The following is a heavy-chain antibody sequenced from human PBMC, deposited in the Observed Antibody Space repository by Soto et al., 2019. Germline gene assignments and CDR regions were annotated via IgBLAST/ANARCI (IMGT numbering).Heavy chain of an antibody. CDR3: ARFPTYYDFWSGYNAPNWFDP. Sequence: SETLSLTCTVSGGSISSYYWSWIRQPPGKGLEWIGYIYYSGSTNYNPSLKSRVTISVDTSKNQFSLKLSSVTAADTAVYYCARFPTYYDFWSGYNAPNWFDPWGQGTLVTVSS. J-gene: IGHJ5*02. CDR1: GGSISSYY. CDR2: IYYSGST. D-gene: IGHD3-3*01. V-gene: IGHV4-59*01.